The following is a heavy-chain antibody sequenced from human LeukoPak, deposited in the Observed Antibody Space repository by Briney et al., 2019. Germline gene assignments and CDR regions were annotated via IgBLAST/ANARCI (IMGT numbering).Heavy chain of an antibody. V-gene: IGHV3-23*01. Sequence: GGSLRLSCAASGFTFSSYGMHWVRQAPGKGLEWVAAISDSGGSTYYADSVKGRFTISRDNSKNTLSLQMSSLRAEDTAVYYCAKSARTNWNYVLDAFDIWGQGTMVTVSS. CDR1: GFTFSSYG. J-gene: IGHJ3*02. CDR2: ISDSGGST. CDR3: AKSARTNWNYVLDAFDI. D-gene: IGHD1-7*01.